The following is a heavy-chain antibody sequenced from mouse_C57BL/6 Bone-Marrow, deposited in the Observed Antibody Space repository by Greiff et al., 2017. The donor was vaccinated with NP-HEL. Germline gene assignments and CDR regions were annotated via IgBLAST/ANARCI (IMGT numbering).Heavy chain of an antibody. D-gene: IGHD1-1*01. CDR2: IYPGNSDT. J-gene: IGHJ4*01. V-gene: IGHV1-5*01. CDR1: GYTFTSYW. CDR3: TNYGSRGYYAMDY. Sequence: VQLQQSGTVLARPGASVKMSCKTSGYTFTSYWMHWVKQRPGQGLEWIGAIYPGNSDTSYNQKFKGKAKLTAVTSASTAYMELSSLTNEDSAVYYCTNYGSRGYYAMDYWGQGTSVTVSS.